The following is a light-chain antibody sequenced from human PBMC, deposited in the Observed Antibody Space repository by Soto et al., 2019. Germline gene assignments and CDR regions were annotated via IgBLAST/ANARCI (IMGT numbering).Light chain of an antibody. CDR1: QSISSF. CDR2: DAS. CDR3: QLSYSMPYT. V-gene: IGKV1-39*01. J-gene: IGKJ2*01. Sequence: DIQMTQSPSSLSASVGDRVTITCRASQSISSFLNWYQQKPGNAPKYLIYDASMLRDGVPSRFSGSGSETHFTLTINSLQPEDFATYYCQLSYSMPYTFGQGTKLEIK.